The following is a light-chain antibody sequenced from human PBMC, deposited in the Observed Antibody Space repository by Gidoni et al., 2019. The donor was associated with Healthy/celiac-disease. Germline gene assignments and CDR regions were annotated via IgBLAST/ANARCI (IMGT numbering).Light chain of an antibody. CDR2: GKN. J-gene: IGLJ2*01. Sequence: SALTQDTAVSVALGQTVRITCHGDSLRSYSASWYQQKPGQAPVLVIYGKNNRPSGIPDRFSGSSSGNTASLTITGAQAEDEADYYCNSRDSSGNLVVFGGGTKLTVL. CDR1: SLRSYS. CDR3: NSRDSSGNLVV. V-gene: IGLV3-19*01.